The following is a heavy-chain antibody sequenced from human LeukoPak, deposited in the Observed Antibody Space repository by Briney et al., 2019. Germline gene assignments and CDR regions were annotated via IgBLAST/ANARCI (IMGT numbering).Heavy chain of an antibody. D-gene: IGHD2-2*01. CDR3: ARNMPSGDY. CDR1: GPSISSSSYY. Sequence: KTSETLSLTCTVSGPSISSSSYYWGWIRQPPGKGLEWIGSIYYSGSTYYNPSLKSRVTISVDTSKNQFSLKLSSVTAADTAVYYCARNMPSGDYWGQGTLVTVSS. J-gene: IGHJ4*02. CDR2: IYYSGST. V-gene: IGHV4-39*01.